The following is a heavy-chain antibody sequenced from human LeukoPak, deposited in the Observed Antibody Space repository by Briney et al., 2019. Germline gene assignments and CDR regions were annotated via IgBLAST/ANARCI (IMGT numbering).Heavy chain of an antibody. J-gene: IGHJ4*02. CDR3: ARDHHAMVRGVTFDY. Sequence: PGGSLRLSCAASGFTFSNAWMSWVRQAPGKGLEWVANIKQDGSEKYYVDSVKGRFTISRDNAKNSLYLQMNSLRAEDTAVYYCARDHHAMVRGVTFDYWGQGTLVTVSS. CDR1: GFTFSNAW. CDR2: IKQDGSEK. D-gene: IGHD3-10*01. V-gene: IGHV3-7*01.